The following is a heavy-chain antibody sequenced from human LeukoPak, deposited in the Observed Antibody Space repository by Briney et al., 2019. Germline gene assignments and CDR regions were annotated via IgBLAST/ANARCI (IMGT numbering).Heavy chain of an antibody. CDR1: GGSIRSGGHY. V-gene: IGHV4-39*02. D-gene: IGHD3-22*01. CDR2: IYYSGST. J-gene: IGHJ4*02. CDR3: AKRDDSGGNLVDL. Sequence: SETLSLTCTVSGGSIRSGGHYWAWIRQPPGKGLEWIGSIYYSGSTYYNPSLENRVTISIDTSKNHFSLKLSSLSAADTSVYYCAKRDDSGGNLVDLWGQGTLVTVS.